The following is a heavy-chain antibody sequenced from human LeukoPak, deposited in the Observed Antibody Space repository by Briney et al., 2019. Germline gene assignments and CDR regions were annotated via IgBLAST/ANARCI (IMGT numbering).Heavy chain of an antibody. J-gene: IGHJ5*02. V-gene: IGHV1-24*01. CDR2: FDPEDGET. CDR1: GYTLTELS. Sequence: GASVKVSCKVSGYTLTELSMHWVRQAPGKGLEWMGGFDPEDGETIYAQKFQGRVTMTEDTSTDTAYMELSSLRSEDTAVYYCATTYVVVAATSWFDPWGQGTLVTVSS. CDR3: ATTYVVVAATSWFDP. D-gene: IGHD2-15*01.